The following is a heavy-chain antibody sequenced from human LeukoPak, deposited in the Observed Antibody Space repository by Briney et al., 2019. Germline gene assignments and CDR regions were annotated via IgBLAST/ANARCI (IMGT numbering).Heavy chain of an antibody. Sequence: GGSLRLSCVASGFTFSAYYMTWVRQAPGKGLEWVANINGGGGEKNYVDSVKGRFTISRDNAKSSLYLQMNSLRAEDTAVYYCARERYGNYNWGQGTLVTVSS. V-gene: IGHV3-7*03. D-gene: IGHD4-11*01. J-gene: IGHJ4*02. CDR3: ARERYGNYN. CDR2: INGGGGEK. CDR1: GFTFSAYY.